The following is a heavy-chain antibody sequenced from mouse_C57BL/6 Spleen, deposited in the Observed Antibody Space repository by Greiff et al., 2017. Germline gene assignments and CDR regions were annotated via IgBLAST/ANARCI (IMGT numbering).Heavy chain of an antibody. Sequence: EVKLMESGGDLVKPGGSLKLSCAASGFTFSSYGMSWVRQTPDKRLEWVATISSGGSYTYYPDSVKGRFTISRDNAKNTLYLQMSSLKSEYTAMYYCARRGPDFDYWGQGTTLTVSS. J-gene: IGHJ2*01. CDR1: GFTFSSYG. V-gene: IGHV5-6*02. CDR2: ISSGGSYT. CDR3: ARRGPDFDY.